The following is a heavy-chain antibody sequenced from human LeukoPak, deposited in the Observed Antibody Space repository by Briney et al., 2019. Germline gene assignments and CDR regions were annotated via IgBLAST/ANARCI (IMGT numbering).Heavy chain of an antibody. CDR3: ATGFTGSYKNDAFDI. CDR2: ISAYNGNT. CDR1: GYTFTSYG. D-gene: IGHD1-26*01. J-gene: IGHJ3*02. Sequence: ASVKVSCKASGYTFTSYGISWVRQAPGQGLEWMGWISAYNGNTNYAQKLQGRVTITADTSTDTAYMELSSLRSEDTAVYYCATGFTGSYKNDAFDIWGQGTMVTVSS. V-gene: IGHV1-18*01.